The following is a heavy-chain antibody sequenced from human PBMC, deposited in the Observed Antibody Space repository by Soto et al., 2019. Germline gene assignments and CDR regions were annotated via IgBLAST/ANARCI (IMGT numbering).Heavy chain of an antibody. V-gene: IGHV3-33*03. D-gene: IGHD6-25*01. CDR1: GFSFSNHG. Sequence: QVRLVESGGGVVQPGGSLRLSCAASGFSFSNHGMHWVRQAPGKGLEWVAAIWSDASNKYYADSGKGRFTISRDNSKNTLYLQMTTLGAEDTAVYYCATDGFNKPGSYYGMGVWGQGTTFPVSS. CDR3: ATDGFNKPGSYYGMGV. J-gene: IGHJ6*02. CDR2: IWSDASNK.